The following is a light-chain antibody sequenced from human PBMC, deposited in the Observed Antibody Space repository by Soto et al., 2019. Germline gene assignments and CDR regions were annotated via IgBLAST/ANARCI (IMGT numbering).Light chain of an antibody. V-gene: IGLV1-44*01. CDR3: AAWDDSLVGVV. CDR1: ISNIGNNA. CDR2: GSS. Sequence: QPVLTQPPSASGTPGQRVTISCSGSISNIGNNAVNWYQQLPGTAPTLLIYGSSQRPAGVPDRFSGSKSGTSASLAISGLQSEDEADYYCAAWDDSLVGVVFGGGTKLTVL. J-gene: IGLJ2*01.